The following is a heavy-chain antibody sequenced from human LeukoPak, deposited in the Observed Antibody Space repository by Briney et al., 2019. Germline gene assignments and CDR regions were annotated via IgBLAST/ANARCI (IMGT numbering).Heavy chain of an antibody. CDR2: LTPGSGDT. V-gene: IGHV3-23*01. CDR3: AKLNWGKPGY. Sequence: GGSLRLSCAASGFTFGSDDISWVRQAPGKGLEWVSGLTPGSGDTFYADSAKGRFTISSDNSRNTLYLQMNSLRVDDTAVYYCAKLNWGKPGYWGQGTLVTVSS. CDR1: GFTFGSDD. J-gene: IGHJ4*02. D-gene: IGHD7-27*01.